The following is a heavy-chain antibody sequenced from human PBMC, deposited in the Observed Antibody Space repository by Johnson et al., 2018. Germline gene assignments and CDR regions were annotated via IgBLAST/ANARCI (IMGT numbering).Heavy chain of an antibody. V-gene: IGHV3-33*01. Sequence: QVQLVESGGGVVQPGGSLRLSCAGSGFTFSNYGIHWVRQAPGKGLEWVATIYFDGGDKFYAVSVKGRFTISRDNSKNTVFLQMNSLRDDDTAVYYCARWLALGGSGCSPLDYWGQGTLVTVSS. J-gene: IGHJ4*02. D-gene: IGHD2-15*01. CDR1: GFTFSNYG. CDR3: ARWLALGGSGCSPLDY. CDR2: IYFDGGDK.